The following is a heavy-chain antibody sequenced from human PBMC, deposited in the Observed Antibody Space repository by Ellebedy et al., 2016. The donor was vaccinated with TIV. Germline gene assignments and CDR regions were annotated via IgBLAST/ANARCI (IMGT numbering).Heavy chain of an antibody. J-gene: IGHJ6*02. CDR2: IFYSGST. CDR1: GGSISSSSYF. V-gene: IGHV4-39*01. Sequence: SETLSLTCTVSGGSISSSSYFWGWIRQPPGKGLEWIGSIFYSGSTYYNPSLKSRVTISVDTSNNQFSPKLSSVTAADTAVYYCARGPRHYYYYYGMDVWGQGTTVTVSS. CDR3: ARGPRHYYYYYGMDV.